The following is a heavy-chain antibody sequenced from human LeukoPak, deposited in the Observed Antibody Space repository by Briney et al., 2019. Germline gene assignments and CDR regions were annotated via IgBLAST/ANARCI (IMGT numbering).Heavy chain of an antibody. CDR1: GYTFTTYG. CDR3: ARDLVSDYGDYNWFDP. V-gene: IGHV1-18*01. Sequence: ASVKVSCKASGYTFTTYGISWVRQAPGQGLEWMGWISAYNGNTNYAQKLQGRVTMTTDTSTSTAYMELRSLRSDDTAVYYCARDLVSDYGDYNWFDPWGQGTLVTVSS. J-gene: IGHJ5*02. CDR2: ISAYNGNT. D-gene: IGHD4-17*01.